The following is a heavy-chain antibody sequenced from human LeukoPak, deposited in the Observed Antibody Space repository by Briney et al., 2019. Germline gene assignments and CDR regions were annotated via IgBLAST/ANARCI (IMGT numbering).Heavy chain of an antibody. CDR3: TMRDDFWSGSDY. CDR2: ISSSGNNI. Sequence: GGSLRLSCAASGFTFSDYYMNWIRQAPGKGLEWVSYISSSGNNIDYVDSVKGRFTISRDNAKKSLSLQMNSLRAEDTAVYYCTMRDDFWSGSDYWGQGTLVTVSS. CDR1: GFTFSDYY. V-gene: IGHV3-11*01. D-gene: IGHD3-3*01. J-gene: IGHJ4*02.